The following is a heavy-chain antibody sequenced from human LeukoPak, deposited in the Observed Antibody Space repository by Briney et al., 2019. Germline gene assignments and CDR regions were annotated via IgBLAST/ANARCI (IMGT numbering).Heavy chain of an antibody. V-gene: IGHV3-7*01. Sequence: GRSLRLSCAASGFTFSSYWMSWVRQAPGKGLEWVANIKQDGSEKYYVDSVKGRFTISRDNAKNPLYLQMNSLRAEDTAVYYCARGSVSGWYKEWGQGTLVTVSS. CDR2: IKQDGSEK. CDR1: GFTFSSYW. J-gene: IGHJ4*02. CDR3: ARGSVSGWYKE. D-gene: IGHD6-19*01.